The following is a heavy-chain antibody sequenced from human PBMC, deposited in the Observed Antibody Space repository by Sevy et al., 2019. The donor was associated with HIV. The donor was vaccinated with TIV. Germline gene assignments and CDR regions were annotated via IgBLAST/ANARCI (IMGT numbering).Heavy chain of an antibody. CDR3: ARDDYDSSGYYSNIAY. Sequence: ASVKVSCKASGYTFTNYGVSWVRQAPGQGLEWMGWISGYNGNTNYAQSLQGRVTMTTDTSTTTAYMELGSLRSDDTAFYYCARDDYDSSGYYSNIAYWGQGTLVTV. CDR2: ISGYNGNT. V-gene: IGHV1-18*01. CDR1: GYTFTNYG. D-gene: IGHD3-22*01. J-gene: IGHJ4*02.